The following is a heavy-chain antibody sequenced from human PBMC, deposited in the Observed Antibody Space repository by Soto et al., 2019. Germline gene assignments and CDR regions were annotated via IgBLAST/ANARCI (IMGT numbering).Heavy chain of an antibody. J-gene: IGHJ6*02. CDR2: IIPMFPTT. CDR3: ARDDATYCGGDCYRYFYYGMDV. V-gene: IGHV1-69*13. Sequence: SVKVSCKASGGTFSNHAISWVRQAPGQGLEWVGGIIPMFPTTDYAQRFQGRVTITADDSTTTVYMELSGLRSEDTAMYYCARDDATYCGGDCYRYFYYGMDVWGQGTTVTVSS. D-gene: IGHD2-21*02. CDR1: GGTFSNHA.